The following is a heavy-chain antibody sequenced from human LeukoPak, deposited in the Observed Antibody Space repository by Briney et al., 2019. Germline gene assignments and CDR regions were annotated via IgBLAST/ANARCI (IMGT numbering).Heavy chain of an antibody. CDR1: GGSISSGGYS. V-gene: IGHV4-30-2*01. CDR3: ASRGYKFGYDS. CDR2: IYHSGST. D-gene: IGHD5-18*01. Sequence: KPSETLSLTCAVSGGSISSGGYSWSCIRQPPGSGLEWIGYIYHSGSTYYNPSLESRVTISVDKSKNQFSLKLSSVTAADTAVYYCASRGYKFGYDSWGQGTLVTVSS. J-gene: IGHJ5*01.